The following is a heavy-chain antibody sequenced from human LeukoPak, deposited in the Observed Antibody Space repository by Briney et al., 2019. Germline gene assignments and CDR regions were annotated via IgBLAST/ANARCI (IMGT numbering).Heavy chain of an antibody. CDR2: IYYSGST. D-gene: IGHD3-22*01. CDR1: GGSISSGDYY. CDR3: ARGTYYYDSSGYYPIDY. Sequence: SETLSLTCTVSGGSISSGDYYWSWIRQPPGKGLEWIGYIYYSGSTYYNPSLRNRVTISVDTSKNQFSLKLSSVTAADTAVYYCARGTYYYDSSGYYPIDYWGQGTLVTVSS. V-gene: IGHV4-30-4*01. J-gene: IGHJ4*02.